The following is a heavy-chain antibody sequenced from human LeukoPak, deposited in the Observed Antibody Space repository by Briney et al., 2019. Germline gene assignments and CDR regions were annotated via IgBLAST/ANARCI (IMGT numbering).Heavy chain of an antibody. CDR3: ARHRAYSSSSPFDY. D-gene: IGHD6-6*01. J-gene: IGHJ4*02. CDR1: GASISSYY. V-gene: IGHV4-59*08. CDR2: IYNRGST. Sequence: SETLSLTCSVSGASISSYYWSWIRQPPGKGLECIGYIYNRGSTNYNPSLKSRVTISVDTSKNQFSLRLSSVTAADTAVYYCARHRAYSSSSPFDYWGQGTLVTVSS.